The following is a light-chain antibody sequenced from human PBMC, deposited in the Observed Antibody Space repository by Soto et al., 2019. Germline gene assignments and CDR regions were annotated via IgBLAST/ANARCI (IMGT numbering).Light chain of an antibody. CDR3: QQYNNWWT. CDR2: KAS. CDR1: QSISSW. J-gene: IGKJ1*01. Sequence: IQMTQSPSTLSSSLGDRVTITFRASQSISSWLAWYQQKPGKAPKXLIYKASSLESGVPSRFSGSGSGTEFTLTISSLQSEDFAVYYCQQYNNWWTFGQGTKVDIK. V-gene: IGKV1-5*03.